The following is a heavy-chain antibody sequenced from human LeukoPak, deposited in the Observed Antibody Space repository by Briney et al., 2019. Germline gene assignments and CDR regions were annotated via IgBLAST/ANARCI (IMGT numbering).Heavy chain of an antibody. CDR2: IWYDGSNK. V-gene: IGHV3-33*01. J-gene: IGHJ6*02. D-gene: IGHD3-16*01. CDR1: GFTFSIYG. CDR3: ARDEGGLMDV. Sequence: GRSLRLSCTASGFTFSIYGMHWVRQAPGKGLEWVAVIWYDGSNKFYADSVKGRFSISRDNSKNMLYLQMNSLRAEDTAVYYCARDEGGLMDVWGQGTTVTVSS.